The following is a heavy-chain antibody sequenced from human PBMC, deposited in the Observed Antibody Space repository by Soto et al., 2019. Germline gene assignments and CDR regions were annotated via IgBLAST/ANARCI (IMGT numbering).Heavy chain of an antibody. CDR1: GYSISSSNW. CDR2: IYYSGST. D-gene: IGHD1-7*01. Sequence: QVQLQESGPGLVKPSDTLSLTCAVSGYSISSSNWWGWIRQPPGKGLEWIGYIYYSGSTYYNPSLKDRVTMSVDTSKNQFSLKLSSVTAVDTAVYYCARNPSITGTTPLFFDLWGRGTLVTVSS. J-gene: IGHJ2*01. CDR3: ARNPSITGTTPLFFDL. V-gene: IGHV4-28*01.